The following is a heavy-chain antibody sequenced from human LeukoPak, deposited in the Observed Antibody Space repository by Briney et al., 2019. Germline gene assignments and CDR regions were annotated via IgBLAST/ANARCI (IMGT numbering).Heavy chain of an antibody. CDR2: IIPIFGTA. V-gene: IGHV1-69*01. Sequence: ASVKVSCKASGGTFSGYAISWVRQAPGQGLEWMGGIIPIFGTANYAQKFQGRVTITADESTSTAYMELSSLRSEDTAVYYCARPSRVDTVTTWGLGYYFDYWGQGTLVTVSS. J-gene: IGHJ4*02. CDR1: GGTFSGYA. CDR3: ARPSRVDTVTTWGLGYYFDY. D-gene: IGHD4-17*01.